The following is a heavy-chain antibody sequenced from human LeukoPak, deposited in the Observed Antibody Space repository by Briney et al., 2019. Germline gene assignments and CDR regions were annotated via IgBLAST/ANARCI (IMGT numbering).Heavy chain of an antibody. V-gene: IGHV4-34*01. J-gene: IGHJ4*02. CDR2: INHSGST. D-gene: IGHD6-13*01. CDR1: GGSFSGYY. Sequence: SETLSLTCAVYGGSFSGYYWSWIRQPPGKGLEWIGEINHSGSTNYNPSLKSRVTISVDTSKNQFSLKLSSVTAADTAVYYCARGPSRIAAAGKYYFDYWGQGTLVTVSS. CDR3: ARGPSRIAAAGKYYFDY.